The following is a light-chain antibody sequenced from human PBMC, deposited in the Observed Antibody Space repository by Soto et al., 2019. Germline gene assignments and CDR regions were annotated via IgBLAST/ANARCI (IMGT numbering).Light chain of an antibody. Sequence: DIQMTQSPSSLSASVGDRVTITCRASQGISNYLAWYQQKQGKVPKLLIYAASTLQSGVPSRLSGSGSGTAFSLTISSLQGEDGATYYCYKDNSVQWTFGQRKKVDIK. CDR2: AAS. J-gene: IGKJ1*01. CDR1: QGISNY. CDR3: YKDNSVQWT. V-gene: IGKV1-27*01.